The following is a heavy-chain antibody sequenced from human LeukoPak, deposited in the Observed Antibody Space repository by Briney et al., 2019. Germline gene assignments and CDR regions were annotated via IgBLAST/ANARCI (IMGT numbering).Heavy chain of an antibody. D-gene: IGHD3-10*02. CDR1: GFTFSSYE. J-gene: IGHJ6*04. CDR3: AELGITMFGGV. CDR2: ISISGSTI. V-gene: IGHV3-48*03. Sequence: GGSLRLSCAASGFTFSSYEMNWVRQAPGRGMGWVSYISISGSTIYYADSVKGRFTISRDNAKNSLYLQMSSLRAEDTAVYYCAELGITMFGGVWGKGTTVTISS.